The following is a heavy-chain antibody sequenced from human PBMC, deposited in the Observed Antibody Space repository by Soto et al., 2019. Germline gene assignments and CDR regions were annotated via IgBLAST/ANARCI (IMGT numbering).Heavy chain of an antibody. D-gene: IGHD3-9*01. CDR2: IYYSGRT. J-gene: IGHJ4*02. CDR1: GGSISSGGYY. Sequence: QVQLQESGPGLVKPSQTLSLTCTVSGGSISSGGYYWSWIRQHPGKGLEWIGYIYYSGRTYYNPSLKRRVTTSVDTSKNQSSLKMSSVTAEDTAVYYCARSRPILTGQLDFDYWGQGTLVTVSS. CDR3: ARSRPILTGQLDFDY. V-gene: IGHV4-31*03.